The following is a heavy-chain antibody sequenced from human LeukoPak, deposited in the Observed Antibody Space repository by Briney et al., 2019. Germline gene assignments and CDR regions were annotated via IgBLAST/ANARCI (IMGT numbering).Heavy chain of an antibody. J-gene: IGHJ6*02. Sequence: GGSLRLSCAASGFTFSSYSVNWVRQAPGKGLEWVSSISSSSSYIYYADSVKGRFTISRDNAKNSLYLQMNSLRAEDTAVYYCARDGPLTLRYFDWLAYYYYGMDVWGQGTTVTVSS. CDR1: GFTFSSYS. V-gene: IGHV3-21*01. CDR2: ISSSSSYI. D-gene: IGHD3-9*01. CDR3: ARDGPLTLRYFDWLAYYYYGMDV.